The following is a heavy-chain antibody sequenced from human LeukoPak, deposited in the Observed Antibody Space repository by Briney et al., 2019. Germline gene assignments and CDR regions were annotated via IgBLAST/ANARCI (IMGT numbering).Heavy chain of an antibody. Sequence: SETLSLTCSVSGGSISGYYWSWLRQPPGKGLEWIAYMEYSGSTRYNSSLQSRVNISVDTSKNQFFLKLSSVTVADTAVYYCARSYGDYESSFDYWGQGTLVTVSS. CDR1: GGSISGYY. CDR2: MEYSGST. D-gene: IGHD4-17*01. V-gene: IGHV4-59*08. CDR3: ARSYGDYESSFDY. J-gene: IGHJ4*02.